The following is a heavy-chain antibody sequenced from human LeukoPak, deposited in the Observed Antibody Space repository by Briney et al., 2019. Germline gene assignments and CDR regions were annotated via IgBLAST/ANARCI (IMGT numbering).Heavy chain of an antibody. V-gene: IGHV1-69*05. Sequence: GASVKVSCKASGGTFGSYAISWVRQAPGQGLEWMGGIIPIFGTANYAQKFQGRVTITTDESTSTAYMELSSLRSEDTAVYYCARDRGYCSGGSCHTPYFDYWGQGTLVTVSS. CDR3: ARDRGYCSGGSCHTPYFDY. D-gene: IGHD2-15*01. CDR2: IIPIFGTA. CDR1: GGTFGSYA. J-gene: IGHJ4*02.